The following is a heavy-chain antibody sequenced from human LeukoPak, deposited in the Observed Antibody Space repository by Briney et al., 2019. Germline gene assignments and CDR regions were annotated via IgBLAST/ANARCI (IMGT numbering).Heavy chain of an antibody. D-gene: IGHD1-7*01. V-gene: IGHV1-2*02. CDR1: GYTFTTYY. CDR2: INPNSGGT. CDR3: ARDWLITGTTTAPNDY. Sequence: ASVKVSCKASGYTFTTYYMHWVRQAPGQGLEWMGWINPNSGGTNYAQKFQGRVTMTRDTSISTAYMELSRLRSDDTAVYYCARDWLITGTTTAPNDYWGQGTLVTVSS. J-gene: IGHJ4*02.